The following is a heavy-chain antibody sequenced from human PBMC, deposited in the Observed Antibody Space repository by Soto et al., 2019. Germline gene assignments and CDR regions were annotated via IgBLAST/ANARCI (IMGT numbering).Heavy chain of an antibody. J-gene: IGHJ4*02. D-gene: IGHD1-26*01. CDR3: AREGAVEAKMFDY. Sequence: QVQLVQSGAEVKEPGASVKFSCKASGYTFTSHYIHWVRQAPGQGLEWMGAINPNGTYTDYAQKLQGRLTMTRDTSTSTVYMDLRSLRSDDTAVYYCAREGAVEAKMFDYWGQGTLVTVSS. CDR2: INPNGTYT. CDR1: GYTFTSHY. V-gene: IGHV1-46*04.